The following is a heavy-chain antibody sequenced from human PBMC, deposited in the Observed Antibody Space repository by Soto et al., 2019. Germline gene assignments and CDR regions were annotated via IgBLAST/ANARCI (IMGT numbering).Heavy chain of an antibody. CDR2: IYYNGNT. CDR3: ARDKGGAALKGSGMDV. Sequence: QVQVQESGPGLVKPSQTLSLKCSVSGGSIGSRDYYRSWIRQHPEKGLEWIGSIYYNGNTDYNPSLRGRPTMSLDTRMNEFSLKLTSVTAADTAVYYCARDKGGAALKGSGMDVWGQGTTVTVS. J-gene: IGHJ6*02. CDR1: GGSIGSRDYY. D-gene: IGHD3-10*01. V-gene: IGHV4-31*02.